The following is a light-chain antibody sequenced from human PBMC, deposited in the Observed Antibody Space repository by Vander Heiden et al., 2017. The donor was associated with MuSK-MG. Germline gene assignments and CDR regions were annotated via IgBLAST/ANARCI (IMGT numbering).Light chain of an antibody. CDR1: SSGCVGYNY. J-gene: IGLJ3*02. CDR2: DVS. V-gene: IGLV2-14*01. Sequence: QSALTQPASVSGSPGQPITISSTATSSGCVGYNYVSLYQPPPGQAPKLMVYDVSNRPSGVAHRFSGSKSGNTASLTISGLQAEDEADYYCSSYTSSSTLGVFGGGTKLTVL. CDR3: SSYTSSSTLGV.